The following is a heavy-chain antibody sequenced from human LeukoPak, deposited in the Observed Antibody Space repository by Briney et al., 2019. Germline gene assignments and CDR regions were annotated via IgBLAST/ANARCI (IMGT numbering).Heavy chain of an antibody. CDR2: INPGGRST. Sequence: ASVKVSCKVSGYTLTELSMHWVRQAPGQGLECMGIINPGGRSTSYAQKFQGRVTMTRDTSTSTVYMELSSLRSEDTAVYYCAREIGPIQLHLWGSAFDYWGQGTLVTVSS. CDR3: AREIGPIQLHLWGSAFDY. D-gene: IGHD5-24*01. J-gene: IGHJ4*02. V-gene: IGHV1-46*01. CDR1: GYTLTELS.